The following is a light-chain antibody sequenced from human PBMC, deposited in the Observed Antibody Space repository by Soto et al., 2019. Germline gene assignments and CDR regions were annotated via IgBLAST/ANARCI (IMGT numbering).Light chain of an antibody. CDR3: QQRSNWPPLFT. J-gene: IGKJ3*01. CDR2: GAS. Sequence: DIVVTQSPATLSLSPGERATLSCRASQSVSSYLACYQQKPGQAPRLLIYGASNRATGIPARFSGSGSGTDFTLTISSLEPEDFAVYYCQQRSNWPPLFTFGPGTKVDVK. V-gene: IGKV3-11*01. CDR1: QSVSSY.